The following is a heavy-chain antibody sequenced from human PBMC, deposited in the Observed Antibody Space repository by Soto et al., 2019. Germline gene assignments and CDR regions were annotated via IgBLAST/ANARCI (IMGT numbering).Heavy chain of an antibody. Sequence: HPGGSLRLSCAASGFTFSSYAMSWVRQAPGKGLEWVSAISGSGGSTYYADSVKGRFTISRDNSKNTLYLQMNSLRAEDTAVYYCVKALFPDYYYDSSGYFQPTDAFDIWGQGTMVTVSS. CDR2: ISGSGGST. CDR3: VKALFPDYYYDSSGYFQPTDAFDI. CDR1: GFTFSSYA. V-gene: IGHV3-23*01. J-gene: IGHJ3*02. D-gene: IGHD3-22*01.